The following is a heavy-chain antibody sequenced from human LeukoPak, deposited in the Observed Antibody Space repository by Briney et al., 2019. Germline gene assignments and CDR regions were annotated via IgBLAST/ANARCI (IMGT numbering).Heavy chain of an antibody. D-gene: IGHD6-19*01. CDR3: ARDRERDVAGFELDY. V-gene: IGHV1-2*02. J-gene: IGHJ4*02. CDR1: GYTFTDYY. CDR2: INAKSGGA. Sequence: ASVKVSCKASGYTFTDYYIYWVRQAPGQGLEWMGWINAKSGGAISAQEFQGRVTMTRDTSISTTHMELSSLTSDDTAVYFCARDRERDVAGFELDYWGQGTLVTVSS.